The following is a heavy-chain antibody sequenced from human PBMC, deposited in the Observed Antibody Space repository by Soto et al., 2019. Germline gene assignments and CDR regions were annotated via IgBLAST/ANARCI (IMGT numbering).Heavy chain of an antibody. CDR2: INPGGGST. V-gene: IGHV1-46*01. J-gene: IGHJ4*02. D-gene: IGHD5-18*01. CDR1: CYTITSYY. Sequence: AAGKVSCKASCYTITSYYMHSLRQPPAQGLEWMGRINPGGGSTTYAQKFQGRVTMTRDTSTSTVYVELSSLRSEDTAVYYCAREDGDSYGGFDYWGQGTLVTVSS. CDR3: AREDGDSYGGFDY.